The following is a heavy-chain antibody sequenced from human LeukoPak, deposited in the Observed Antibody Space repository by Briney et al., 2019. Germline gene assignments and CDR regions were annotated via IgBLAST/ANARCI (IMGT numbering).Heavy chain of an antibody. CDR1: GFTFSDYY. CDR2: ISSSGSTI. D-gene: IGHD2-21*01. Sequence: GGSLRLSCAASGFTFSDYYMSWIRQAPGKGLEWVSYISSSGSTIYYADSVKGRFTVSRDNAKSSLYLQMNGLRAEDTAVYYCATDIVVAPAAPSPDCGGDCYRDYWGQGTLVTVSS. J-gene: IGHJ4*02. V-gene: IGHV3-11*04. CDR3: ATDIVVAPAAPSPDCGGDCYRDY.